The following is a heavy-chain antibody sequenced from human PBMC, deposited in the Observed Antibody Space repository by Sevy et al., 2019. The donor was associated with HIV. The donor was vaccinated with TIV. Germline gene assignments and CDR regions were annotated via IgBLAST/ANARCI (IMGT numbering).Heavy chain of an antibody. CDR1: GFAFYDYS. Sequence: RLSCAASGFAFYDYSMSWIRQAPGKGLEWVATLSFGCGKINYADSVKGRFTISRDNSKNSFYLQMDNLRVEDTALYYCAREGCTRPHDYWGQGTRVTVPS. D-gene: IGHD2-8*01. V-gene: IGHV3-23*01. CDR2: LSFGCGKI. J-gene: IGHJ4*02. CDR3: AREGCTRPHDY.